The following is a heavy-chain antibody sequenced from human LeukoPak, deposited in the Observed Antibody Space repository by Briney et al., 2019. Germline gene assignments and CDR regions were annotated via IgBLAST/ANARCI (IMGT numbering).Heavy chain of an antibody. Sequence: GGSLRLSCAASGFTFSSYAMHGVRQAPGKGLEGVAVISYDGSNKYYADSVKGRFTISRDNYKNTLYLQMNSRRAEDTAVYYCARDSQDAHNYHSWGPGTPVTPSP. V-gene: IGHV3-30-3*01. CDR3: ARDSQDAHNYHS. CDR2: ISYDGSNK. D-gene: IGHD5-24*01. J-gene: IGHJ4*02. CDR1: GFTFSSYA.